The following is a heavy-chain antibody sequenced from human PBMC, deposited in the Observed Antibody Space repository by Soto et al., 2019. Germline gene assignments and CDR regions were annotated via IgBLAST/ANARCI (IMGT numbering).Heavy chain of an antibody. CDR2: IIPILGIA. V-gene: IGHV1-69*08. D-gene: IGHD4-17*01. Sequence: QVQLVQSGAEVKKPGSSVKVSCKASGGTFSSYTISWVRQAPGQGLEWMGRIIPILGIANYAQKFQGRVTITADKSTCTAYMELSSLRSEDTAVYYCARDGGDYGLDYWGQGTLVTVSS. CDR3: ARDGGDYGLDY. CDR1: GGTFSSYT. J-gene: IGHJ4*02.